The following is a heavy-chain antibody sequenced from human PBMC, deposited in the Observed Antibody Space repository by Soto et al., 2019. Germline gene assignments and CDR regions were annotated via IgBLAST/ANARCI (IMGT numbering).Heavy chain of an antibody. J-gene: IGHJ4*02. V-gene: IGHV1-69*13. CDR1: GGTFSSYA. D-gene: IGHD1-26*01. CDR2: IIPIFGTA. Sequence: GASVKFSCKASGGTFSSYAISWVRQAPGQGLEWMGGIIPIFGTANYAQKFQGRVTITADESTSTAYMELSSLRSEDTAVYYCARLWVVGATSADYWGQGTLVTVSS. CDR3: ARLWVVGATSADY.